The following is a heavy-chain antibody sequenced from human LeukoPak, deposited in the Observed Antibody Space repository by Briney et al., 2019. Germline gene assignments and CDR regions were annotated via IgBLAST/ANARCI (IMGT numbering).Heavy chain of an antibody. Sequence: MPSQTLFLTCTVSGGSISSGGYYWSWIRQHPGKGLEWIGYIYYSRSTYYNPSLKSRVTISVDTSKNQFSLKLSSVTAADTAVYYCARDALTGMAGDPSYYYYGMDVWGKGTTVTVSS. CDR2: IYYSRST. CDR1: GGSISSGGYY. V-gene: IGHV4-31*03. CDR3: ARDALTGMAGDPSYYYYGMDV. D-gene: IGHD3-9*01. J-gene: IGHJ6*04.